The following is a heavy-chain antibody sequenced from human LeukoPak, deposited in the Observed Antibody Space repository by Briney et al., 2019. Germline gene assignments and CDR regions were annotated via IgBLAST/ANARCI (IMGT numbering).Heavy chain of an antibody. CDR2: IYWDDDK. CDR1: GFSLSTSGAG. Sequence: SGPTLVKPTQTLTLTCTFSGFSLSTSGAGVGWIRQPPGKALEWLAVIYWDDDKRYSPSLKSRVTIAKDTSKNQVVLIMTNMDPVDTATYYCAYLYYYTSGIYYNPHNWFDPWGQGTLVTVSS. D-gene: IGHD3-10*01. V-gene: IGHV2-5*02. J-gene: IGHJ5*02. CDR3: AYLYYYTSGIYYNPHNWFDP.